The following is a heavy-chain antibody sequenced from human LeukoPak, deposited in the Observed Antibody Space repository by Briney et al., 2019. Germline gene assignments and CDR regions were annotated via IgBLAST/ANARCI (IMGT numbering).Heavy chain of an antibody. Sequence: PSETLSLTCTVSGGSISSSSYYWGWIRQPPGKGLEWIGSIYYSGSTYYNPSLKSRVTISVDTSKNQFSLKLSSVTAADTAVYYCARHRSQLLLTPFDYWGQGTLVTVSS. CDR3: ARHRSQLLLTPFDY. D-gene: IGHD2-21*01. V-gene: IGHV4-39*01. J-gene: IGHJ4*02. CDR2: IYYSGST. CDR1: GGSISSSSYY.